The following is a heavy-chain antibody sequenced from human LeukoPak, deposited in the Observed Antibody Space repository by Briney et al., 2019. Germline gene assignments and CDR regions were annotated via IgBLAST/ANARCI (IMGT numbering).Heavy chain of an antibody. CDR1: GGSISSSSYY. J-gene: IGHJ6*02. Sequence: PSETLSLTCAVSGGSISSSSYYWGSIRQPPGKGLEWIGSIYYSGSTYYNPSLKSGVTISVDTSKNQFSLKLSSVTAADTAVSYCARQSGSGFANYYYPMDVWGQGTTVTVSS. CDR3: ARQSGSGFANYYYPMDV. CDR2: IYYSGST. V-gene: IGHV4-39*01. D-gene: IGHD6-25*01.